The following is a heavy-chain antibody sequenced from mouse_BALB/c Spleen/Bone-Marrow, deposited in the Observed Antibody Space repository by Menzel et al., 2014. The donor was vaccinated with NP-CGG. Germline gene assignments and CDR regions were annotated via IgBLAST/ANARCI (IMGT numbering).Heavy chain of an antibody. CDR2: IDPANGNN. V-gene: IGHV14-3*02. CDR3: ARDRGWYLDV. Sequence: EVQLQESGADLVKPGASVKLSCTASGFNIKDTYINWVRQRPEQGLEWIGRIDPANGNNKYGPKFQGKATITANTSSNTAYLQLSSLTSEDTVVYYCARDRGWYLDVWGAGTTVTVSS. J-gene: IGHJ1*01. D-gene: IGHD2-14*01. CDR1: GFNIKDTY.